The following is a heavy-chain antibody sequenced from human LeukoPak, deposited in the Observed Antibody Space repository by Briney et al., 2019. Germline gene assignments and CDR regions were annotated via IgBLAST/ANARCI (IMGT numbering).Heavy chain of an antibody. Sequence: SETLSLTCTVSGGSINSNYYWGWIRQPPGKGLEGIGSIYYSESPYNNPSLKSRVTISVDTSKNQFFLKLTSVTAADTAVYYCARLVGYDSSGYYFSLDYWGQGTLVTVSS. J-gene: IGHJ4*02. CDR3: ARLVGYDSSGYYFSLDY. D-gene: IGHD3-22*01. V-gene: IGHV4-39*01. CDR1: GGSINSNYY. CDR2: IYYSESP.